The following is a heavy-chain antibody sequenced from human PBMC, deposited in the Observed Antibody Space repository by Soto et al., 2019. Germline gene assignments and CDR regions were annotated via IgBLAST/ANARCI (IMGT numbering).Heavy chain of an antibody. D-gene: IGHD2-21*01. Sequence: QLQLQESGPGLVKPSETLSLTCTVSGGSISSSSYYWGWIRQPPGKGLEWIGSIYYSGSTYYNPSLKSRVTISVDTSKNQFSLKLSSVTAADTAVYYCARATRGYWGGRYGFDPWGQGTLVTVSS. V-gene: IGHV4-39*01. CDR3: ARATRGYWGGRYGFDP. J-gene: IGHJ5*02. CDR2: IYYSGST. CDR1: GGSISSSSYY.